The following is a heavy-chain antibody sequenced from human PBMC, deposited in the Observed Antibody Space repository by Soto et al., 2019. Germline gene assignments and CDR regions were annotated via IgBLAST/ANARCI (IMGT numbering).Heavy chain of an antibody. Sequence: PGGSLRLSCAASGFTFSSYGMHWVRQAPGKGLELVAVISYDGSNKYYADSVKGRFTISRDNSKNTLYLQMNSLRAEDTAVYYCVLGNYYYYGMDVWGQGTTVTVSS. CDR2: ISYDGSNK. J-gene: IGHJ6*02. V-gene: IGHV3-30*03. D-gene: IGHD2-8*02. CDR3: VLGNYYYYGMDV. CDR1: GFTFSSYG.